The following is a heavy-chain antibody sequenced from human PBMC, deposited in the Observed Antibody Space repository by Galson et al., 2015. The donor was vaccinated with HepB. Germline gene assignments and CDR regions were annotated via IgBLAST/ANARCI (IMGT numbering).Heavy chain of an antibody. J-gene: IGHJ4*02. CDR1: GFTFSSYG. CDR3: ARGIVVVPAATSLDY. Sequence: SLRLSCAASGFTFSSYGMHWVRQAPGKGLEWVAVIWYDGSNKYYADSVKGRFTISRDNSKNTLYLQMNSLRVEDTAVYYCARGIVVVPAATSLDYWGQGTLVTVSS. D-gene: IGHD2-2*01. V-gene: IGHV3-33*01. CDR2: IWYDGSNK.